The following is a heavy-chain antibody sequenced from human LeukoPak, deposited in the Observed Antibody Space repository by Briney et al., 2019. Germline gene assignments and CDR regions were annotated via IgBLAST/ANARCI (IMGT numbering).Heavy chain of an antibody. V-gene: IGHV3-48*01. Sequence: GRSLRLSCAASGFTLSRYGMNWVRQAPGKGLEWVSYISSSGSTIYYADSVKGRFTISRDNSKNTLYLQMNSLRAEDTAVYYCAKMAVTYYYMDVWGKGTTVTVSS. CDR1: GFTLSRYG. CDR3: AKMAVTYYYMDV. J-gene: IGHJ6*03. D-gene: IGHD5-24*01. CDR2: ISSSGSTI.